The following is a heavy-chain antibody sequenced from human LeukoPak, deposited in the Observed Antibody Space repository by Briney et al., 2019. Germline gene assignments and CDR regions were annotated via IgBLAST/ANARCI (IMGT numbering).Heavy chain of an antibody. V-gene: IGHV4-59*08. CDR2: VYYSGNT. Sequence: SETLSLTCAVYGGSFSGYYWSWIRQPPGKGLEWIGYVYYSGNTNYNPSLRSRVTISVDTSKNQFSLKLSSVTAADTAVYYCATTQLRYFDWLSGSGNWFDPWGQGTLVTVSS. CDR1: GGSFSGYY. CDR3: ATTQLRYFDWLSGSGNWFDP. D-gene: IGHD3-9*01. J-gene: IGHJ5*02.